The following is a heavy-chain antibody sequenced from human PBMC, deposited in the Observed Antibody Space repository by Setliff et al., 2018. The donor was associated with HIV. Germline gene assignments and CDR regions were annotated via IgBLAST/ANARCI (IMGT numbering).Heavy chain of an antibody. Sequence: GASVKVSCKASGYTFTSYAMHWVRQAPGQRLEWMGWINVGNGDTKFPQRFQGGVTITRDTSASIAYMELSSLTSEDTAVYYCARDHGNGRAYNFWSGYYSFDYWGQGTLVTVSS. D-gene: IGHD3-3*01. J-gene: IGHJ4*02. CDR3: ARDHGNGRAYNFWSGYYSFDY. V-gene: IGHV1-3*01. CDR2: INVGNGDT. CDR1: GYTFTSYA.